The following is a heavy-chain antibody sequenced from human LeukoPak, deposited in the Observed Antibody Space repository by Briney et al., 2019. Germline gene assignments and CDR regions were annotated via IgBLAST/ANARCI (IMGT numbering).Heavy chain of an antibody. CDR1: GFTFSSYG. CDR3: ARTPIHDHPYYFDY. CDR2: IWYDGSNK. D-gene: IGHD1-1*01. Sequence: TGGSLRLSCAASGFTFSSYGMHWVRQAPGKGLEWVAVIWYDGSNKYYADSAKGRFTISRDNSKNTLYLQMNSLRAEDTAVYYCARTPIHDHPYYFDYWGQGTLVTVSS. J-gene: IGHJ4*02. V-gene: IGHV3-33*01.